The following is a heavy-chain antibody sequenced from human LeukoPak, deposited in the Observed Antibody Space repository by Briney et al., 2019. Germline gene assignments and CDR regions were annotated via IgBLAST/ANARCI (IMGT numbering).Heavy chain of an antibody. Sequence: PGGSLRLSCVASGFSFSSYAMHWVRQAPGKGLEYVSAISSNGMITYYANSVKGRFTISRDNSKNTLYLQMGSLRAEDMAVYYCARQLAGAGRGWFDPWGQGTLVTVSS. CDR2: ISSNGMIT. CDR1: GFSFSSYA. D-gene: IGHD6-13*01. J-gene: IGHJ5*02. CDR3: ARQLAGAGRGWFDP. V-gene: IGHV3-64*01.